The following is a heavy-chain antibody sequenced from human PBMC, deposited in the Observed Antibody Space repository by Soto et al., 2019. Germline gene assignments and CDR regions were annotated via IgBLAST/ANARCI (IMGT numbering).Heavy chain of an antibody. D-gene: IGHD4-17*01. CDR2: IYYSGST. Sequence: PSETLSLTCTVSGGSISSSSYYWSWIRQPPGKGLEWIGSIYYSGSTYYNPSLKSRVTISVDTSKNQFSLKLSSVTAAATAVYYCARFMTTVTLFDYWGQGTLVTVSS. CDR3: ARFMTTVTLFDY. CDR1: GGSISSSSYY. V-gene: IGHV4-39*01. J-gene: IGHJ4*02.